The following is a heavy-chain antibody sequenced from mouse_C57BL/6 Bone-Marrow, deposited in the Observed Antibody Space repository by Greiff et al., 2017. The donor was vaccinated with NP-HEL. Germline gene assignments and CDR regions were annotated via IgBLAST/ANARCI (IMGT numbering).Heavy chain of an antibody. CDR3: ASTKGSQYAMDY. CDR1: GFTFTDYY. D-gene: IGHD3-3*01. Sequence: EVQRVESGGGLVQPGGSLSLSCAASGFTFTDYYMSWVRQPPGKALEWLGFIRNKANGYTTEYSASVKGRFTISRDNSQSILYLQMNALRAEDSATYYCASTKGSQYAMDYWGQGTSVTVSS. V-gene: IGHV7-3*01. CDR2: IRNKANGYTT. J-gene: IGHJ4*01.